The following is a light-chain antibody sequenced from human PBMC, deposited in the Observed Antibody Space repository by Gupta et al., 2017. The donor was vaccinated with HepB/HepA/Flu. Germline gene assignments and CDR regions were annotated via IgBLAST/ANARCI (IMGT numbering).Light chain of an antibody. CDR3: QQKINSPWT. V-gene: IGKV3-20*01. CDR1: QSIKRNC. Sequence: EVVLTQSPCTLSLCPGERATLACRASQSIKRNCLAWYQHKPGQAPGLLIYGASSRATGLPDIFSGSGSVIDFTLTLSRLEPEDSAVYYCQQKINSPWTFGQGTKVEFK. CDR2: GAS. J-gene: IGKJ1*01.